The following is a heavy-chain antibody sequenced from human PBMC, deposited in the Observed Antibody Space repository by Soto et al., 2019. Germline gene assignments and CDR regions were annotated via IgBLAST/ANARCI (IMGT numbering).Heavy chain of an antibody. CDR3: VRDTRIVAPGLHYWGAFDL. Sequence: QVRLVESGGGLVKPGGSLTLSCAASGFTFGDYYMSWIRQAPGKGLEWVSHLSSSNTYADYADSVKGRFTISRDNAKNSLYLQMDGLRDGDTAVYYCVRDTRIVAPGLHYWGAFDLWGQGAMVTVSS. J-gene: IGHJ3*01. V-gene: IGHV3-11*05. CDR2: LSSSNTYA. D-gene: IGHD6-13*01. CDR1: GFTFGDYY.